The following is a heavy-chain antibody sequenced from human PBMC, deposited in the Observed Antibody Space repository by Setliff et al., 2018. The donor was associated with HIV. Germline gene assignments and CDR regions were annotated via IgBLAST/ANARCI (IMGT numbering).Heavy chain of an antibody. D-gene: IGHD3-3*01. J-gene: IGHJ4*02. CDR2: IYSGGST. CDR3: ARVRLYNTALDY. V-gene: IGHV3-66*02. Sequence: PGGSLRLSCAASGFTVSTYYMSWVRQAPGKGLEWVSTIYSGGSTYHADSVKGRFTLSRDTSKNTLFLQMNSLRPEDTAAYYCARVRLYNTALDYWGQGTLVTVSS. CDR1: GFTVSTYY.